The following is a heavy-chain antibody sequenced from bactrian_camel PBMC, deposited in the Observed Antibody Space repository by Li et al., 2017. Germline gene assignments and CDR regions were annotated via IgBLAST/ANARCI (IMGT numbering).Heavy chain of an antibody. Sequence: HVQLVESGGGSVQAGGSLKISCTASEFTVDDFAMGWYRRPPGKECELVSLISSDGTTKYSESVKGRFTISQDNGKNAVDLQMDSLEPEDTAMYYCTAGYPEEDCIQGPWCSNPESCYWGQGTQVTVS. CDR1: EFTVDDFA. V-gene: IGHV3S63*01. CDR3: TAGYPEEDCIQGPWCSNPESCY. D-gene: IGHD3*01. CDR2: LISSDGTT. J-gene: IGHJ4*01.